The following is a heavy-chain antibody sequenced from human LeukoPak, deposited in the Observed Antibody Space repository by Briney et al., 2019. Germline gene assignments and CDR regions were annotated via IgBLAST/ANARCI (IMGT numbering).Heavy chain of an antibody. CDR1: GGTFSSYA. D-gene: IGHD3-3*01. Sequence: SVKVSCKASGGTFSSYAISWVRQAPGQGLEWMGGIIPIFGTANYAQKFQGRVTITADESTSTAYMELSSLRSEDTAVYYCARDRNTIFGAVIPFDYWGQGTLVTVSS. CDR3: ARDRNTIFGAVIPFDY. J-gene: IGHJ4*02. V-gene: IGHV1-69*13. CDR2: IIPIFGTA.